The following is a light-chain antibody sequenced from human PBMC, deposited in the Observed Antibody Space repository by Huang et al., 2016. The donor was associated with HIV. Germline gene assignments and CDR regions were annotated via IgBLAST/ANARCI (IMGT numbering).Light chain of an antibody. V-gene: IGKV1-39*01. CDR1: QNINSD. CDR3: QQSHSTPWT. CDR2: IAS. J-gene: IGKJ1*01. Sequence: DIQMTQSPSSLSASVGDRVTIACRESQNINSDLNWYQQKPGKAPTLLIYIASNLASAAPSRFSGSGSGTDFTLTITTLQPEDLATYFCQQSHSTPWTFGLGTKVEI.